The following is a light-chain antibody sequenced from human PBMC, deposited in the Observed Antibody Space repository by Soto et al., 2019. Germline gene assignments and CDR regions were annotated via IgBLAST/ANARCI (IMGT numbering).Light chain of an antibody. V-gene: IGLV1-51*02. J-gene: IGLJ3*02. CDR3: GTWDNTLSGWV. CDR1: SSNIGNNY. CDR2: ENN. Sequence: QSVLTQPPSVSAAPGQKVTISCSGRSSNIGNNYVSWYQHLPGTAPKLLFYENNKRPSGIPDRFSGSKSGASATLGITGLQNGDEADYYCGTWDNTLSGWVFGGGTKLTV.